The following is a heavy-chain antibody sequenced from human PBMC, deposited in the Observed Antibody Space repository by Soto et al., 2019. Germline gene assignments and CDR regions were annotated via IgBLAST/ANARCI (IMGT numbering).Heavy chain of an antibody. CDR2: INPSGGST. J-gene: IGHJ4*02. CDR1: GYTFTSYY. Sequence: ASVKVSCKASGYTFTSYYMHWVRQAPGQGLEWMGIINPSGGSTSYAQKFQGRVAMTRDTSTSTVYMELSSLRSEDTAVYYCARVREWLAPFDYWGQGTLVTVSS. D-gene: IGHD3-3*01. CDR3: ARVREWLAPFDY. V-gene: IGHV1-46*01.